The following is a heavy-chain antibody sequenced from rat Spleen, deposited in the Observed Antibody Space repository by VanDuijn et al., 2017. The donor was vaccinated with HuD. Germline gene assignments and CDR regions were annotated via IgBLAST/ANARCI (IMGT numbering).Heavy chain of an antibody. CDR2: MWSGGST. CDR3: TRDHSYWGNYYPGGFAY. J-gene: IGHJ3*01. Sequence: VQLKESGPGLVQPSQTLSLTCTVSGFSLTSNGVSWVRQPPGKGLEWMGVMWSGGSTTYDSALKSRLSISRDTSKSQVFLKMNSLQSEDTAIYFCTRDHSYWGNYYPGGFAYWGQGTLVTVSS. CDR1: GFSLTSNG. V-gene: IGHV2S63*01. D-gene: IGHD1-12*02.